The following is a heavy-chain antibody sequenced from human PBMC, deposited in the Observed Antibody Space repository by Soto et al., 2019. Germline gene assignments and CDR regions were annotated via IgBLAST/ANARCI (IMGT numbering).Heavy chain of an antibody. Sequence: QVQLVESGGGVVQPGRSLRLSCAASGFTFSSYGMHWVRQAPGKGLEWVAVIWYDGSNKYYADSVKGRFSISRDNSKNTMYLQMNSLRAEETAVYYCARDQLYSISWFDYWGQGTLDTVSS. D-gene: IGHD6-13*01. J-gene: IGHJ4*02. CDR2: IWYDGSNK. V-gene: IGHV3-33*01. CDR1: GFTFSSYG. CDR3: ARDQLYSISWFDY.